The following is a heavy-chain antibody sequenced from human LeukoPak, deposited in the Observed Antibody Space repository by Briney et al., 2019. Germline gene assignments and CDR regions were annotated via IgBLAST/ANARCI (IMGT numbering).Heavy chain of an antibody. CDR2: INPNTGGT. V-gene: IGHV1-2*02. J-gene: IGHJ4*02. Sequence: ASVKVSCKASGYTFTGYYIHWMRQAPGQGRDWMGWINPNTGGTNYPQKFQGRVTMTRDTSITTAYMELSSLRSDDTAVYFCAREIIGGYTYGTYADYWGQGTLVTVSS. CDR3: AREIIGGYTYGTYADY. CDR1: GYTFTGYY. D-gene: IGHD5-18*01.